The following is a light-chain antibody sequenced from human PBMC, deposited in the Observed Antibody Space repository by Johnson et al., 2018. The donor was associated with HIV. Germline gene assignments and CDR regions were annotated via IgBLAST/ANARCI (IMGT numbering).Light chain of an antibody. CDR2: ENN. V-gene: IGLV1-51*02. Sequence: QPVLTQPPSVSAAPGQKVTISCSGRSSNIGNNYVSWYQQLPGTAPKLLIYENNKRPSGIPDRFSGSKSGTSATLGITGLQTGDEADYYCGTWDSSLSARYVFGTGTKVTVL. CDR1: SSNIGNNY. J-gene: IGLJ1*01. CDR3: GTWDSSLSARYV.